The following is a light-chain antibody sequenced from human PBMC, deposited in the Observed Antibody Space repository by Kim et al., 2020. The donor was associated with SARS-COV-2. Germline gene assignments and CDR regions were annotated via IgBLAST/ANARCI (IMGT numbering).Light chain of an antibody. CDR1: QDSRND. V-gene: IGKV1-17*01. Sequence: ASVGDRVTITCRASQDSRNDLGWYQQNAGRATKRLIYGASRVQSGVPSRFSGSGSGTEFTLTISSVQPEDFATYCCLQHSTYPITFGQGTRLEIK. CDR2: GAS. J-gene: IGKJ5*01. CDR3: LQHSTYPIT.